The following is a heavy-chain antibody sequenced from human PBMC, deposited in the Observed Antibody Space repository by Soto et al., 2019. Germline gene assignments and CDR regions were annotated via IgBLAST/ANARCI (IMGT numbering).Heavy chain of an antibody. CDR3: ATELTVAATGWFDP. D-gene: IGHD6-19*01. CDR2: INTSGST. CDR1: GDSISSYH. Sequence: SETLSLTCTVSGDSISSYHWIWMRQPAGKGLEWIGRINTSGSTNYNPSLKSRVTLSLDTSKNQFSLKLRSVTAADTAVYYCATELTVAATGWFDPWGQGTLVTVSS. J-gene: IGHJ5*02. V-gene: IGHV4-4*07.